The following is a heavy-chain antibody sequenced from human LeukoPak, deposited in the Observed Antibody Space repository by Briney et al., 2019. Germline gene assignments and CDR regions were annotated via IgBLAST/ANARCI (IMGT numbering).Heavy chain of an antibody. D-gene: IGHD3-22*01. CDR1: GYSFTSYW. V-gene: IGHV5-51*01. CDR2: IYPGDSDT. CDR3: ARHVGDSSGYMYWFDP. Sequence: GESLKISCKGSGYSFTSYWIGWVRQMPGKGLEWMGIIYPGDSDTRYSPSFQGQVTISADKSISTAYLQWSSLKASDTAMYYCARHVGDSSGYMYWFDPWGQGTLVTVSS. J-gene: IGHJ5*02.